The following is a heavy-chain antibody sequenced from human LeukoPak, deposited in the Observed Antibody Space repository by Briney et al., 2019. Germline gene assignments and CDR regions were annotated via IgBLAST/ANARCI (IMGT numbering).Heavy chain of an antibody. Sequence: GGSLRLSCAASGFTFSSHWMSWVRQAPGKGLEWVANIKKDGSEKYYVDAVKGRFTISRDSAKTSLYLQMNSLRAEDTAVYYCARDLSGVTGYTYGRGIDYWGQGTLVTVSS. V-gene: IGHV3-7*01. D-gene: IGHD5-18*01. CDR2: IKKDGSEK. CDR1: GFTFSSHW. CDR3: ARDLSGVTGYTYGRGIDY. J-gene: IGHJ4*02.